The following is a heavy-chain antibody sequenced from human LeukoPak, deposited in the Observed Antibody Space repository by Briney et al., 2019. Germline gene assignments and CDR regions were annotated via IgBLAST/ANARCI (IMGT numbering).Heavy chain of an antibody. CDR3: AIDPVAAGFDRWFDP. J-gene: IGHJ5*02. CDR2: ISSSDNSI. Sequence: PGGSLRLSCAACGFTFSNYELSWVGQAPGQGLEWVSYISSSDNSIYYADSVKGRFTISRDNAKNSLYLQMNSLRAEDTAVYYCAIDPVAAGFDRWFDPWGQGTLVTVSS. V-gene: IGHV3-48*03. D-gene: IGHD2-21*01. CDR1: GFTFSNYE.